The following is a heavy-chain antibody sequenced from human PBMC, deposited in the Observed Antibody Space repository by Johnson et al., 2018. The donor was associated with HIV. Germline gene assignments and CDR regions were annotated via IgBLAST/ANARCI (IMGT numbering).Heavy chain of an antibody. CDR1: EFTFSTYG. CDR3: ARIAVVVQHDAFDI. V-gene: IGHV3-30*03. D-gene: IGHD2-2*01. Sequence: VQLVESGGGVVQPGRSLRLSCAASEFTFSTYGMHWVRQAPGKGLEWVAVISYDGNKKYYADSVKGRFTISRDNAKNTLYLQMNSLRAEDTAVYYCARIAVVVQHDAFDIWGQGTMVTVSS. CDR2: ISYDGNKK. J-gene: IGHJ3*02.